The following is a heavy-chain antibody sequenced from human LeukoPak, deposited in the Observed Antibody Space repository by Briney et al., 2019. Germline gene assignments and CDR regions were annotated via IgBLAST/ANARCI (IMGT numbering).Heavy chain of an antibody. CDR3: ARGGLRGDSSGYYDY. J-gene: IGHJ4*02. V-gene: IGHV5-51*01. D-gene: IGHD3-22*01. Sequence: GESLKISCQGSGYSFTSYWIGWVRQMPGKGLEWMGIIYPGDSDTRYSPSFQGQGTISADKSISTAYLQWSSLKASDTAMYYCARGGLRGDSSGYYDYWGQGTLVTVSS. CDR2: IYPGDSDT. CDR1: GYSFTSYW.